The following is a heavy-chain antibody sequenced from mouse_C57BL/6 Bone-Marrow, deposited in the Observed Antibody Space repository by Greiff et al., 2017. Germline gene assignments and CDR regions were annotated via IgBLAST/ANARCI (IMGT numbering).Heavy chain of an antibody. CDR1: GYTFTSYW. CDR2: IDPSDSYT. V-gene: IGHV1-69*01. Sequence: QVQLQQPGAELVMPGASVKLSCKASGYTFTSYWMHWVKQRPGQGLEWIGEIDPSDSYTNYNQKFKGKSTLTVDKSSSTAYMQRSSLTAEESAVYYCASLLAYWGQGTLVTVSA. CDR3: ASLLAY. J-gene: IGHJ3*01.